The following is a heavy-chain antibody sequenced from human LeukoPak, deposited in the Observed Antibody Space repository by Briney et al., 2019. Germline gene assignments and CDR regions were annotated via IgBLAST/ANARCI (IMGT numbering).Heavy chain of an antibody. CDR1: GFTVSSNY. D-gene: IGHD6-13*01. CDR3: AREGQQLTFDY. V-gene: IGHV3-53*01. Sequence: GGSLRLSCAASGFTVSSNYMSWVRQAPGKGLEWVSVIYSGGSTYYADSVKGRFIISRDNSKNTLYLQMNSLRAEDTAVYYCAREGQQLTFDYWGQGTLVTVSS. CDR2: IYSGGST. J-gene: IGHJ4*02.